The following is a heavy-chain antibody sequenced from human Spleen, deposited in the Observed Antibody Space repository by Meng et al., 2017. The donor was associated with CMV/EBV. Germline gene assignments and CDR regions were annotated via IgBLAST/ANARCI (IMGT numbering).Heavy chain of an antibody. Sequence: GGSLRLSCGASGFTVSSNYMSWVRQAPGKGLEWVSVINSRGSTNYAESVKGRFTISRDNLKNTLYLQMNSRRAEDTAVYYCTRGFLPLYSSHYYFNYWGQGALVTVSS. J-gene: IGHJ4*02. CDR1: GFTVSSNY. CDR2: INSRGST. CDR3: TRGFLPLYSSHYYFNY. D-gene: IGHD6-13*01. V-gene: IGHV3-66*02.